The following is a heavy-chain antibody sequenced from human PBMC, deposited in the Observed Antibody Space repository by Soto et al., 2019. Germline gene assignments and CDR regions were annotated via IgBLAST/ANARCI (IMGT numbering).Heavy chain of an antibody. Sequence: TSETLSLTCSVSGGSMSNYYWSWIRQPPGKGLEWIGYIYNSGNTKYNPSLKSRVTISVDTSRNQFSLKLSSVTAADTGVYYCGRQFTDAFSFFGYWGQGTRVTVSS. J-gene: IGHJ4*02. CDR3: GRQFTDAFSFFGY. CDR1: GGSMSNYY. D-gene: IGHD2-2*01. CDR2: IYNSGNT. V-gene: IGHV4-59*08.